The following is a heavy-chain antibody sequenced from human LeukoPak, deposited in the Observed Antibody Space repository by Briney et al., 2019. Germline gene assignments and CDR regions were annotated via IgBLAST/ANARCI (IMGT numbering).Heavy chain of an antibody. CDR1: GSIFPSYW. J-gene: IGHJ4*02. CDR2: IDPSDSYT. Sequence: GESLQISCQCSGSIFPSYWITWVRQLPGKGVEWMGRIDPSDSYTNYSPSFQGHVTISADKSISTAYLQWSSLKASDTAMYYCARSYSGYDYLDYWGQGTLVTVSS. V-gene: IGHV5-10-1*01. CDR3: ARSYSGYDYLDY. D-gene: IGHD5-12*01.